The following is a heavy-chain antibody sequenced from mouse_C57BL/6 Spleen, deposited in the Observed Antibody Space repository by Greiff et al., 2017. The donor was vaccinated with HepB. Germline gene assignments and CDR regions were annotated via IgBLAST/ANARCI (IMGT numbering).Heavy chain of an antibody. Sequence: QVHVKQPGAELVKPGASVKLSCKASGYTFTSYWMHWVKQRPGQGLEWIGMIHPNSGSTNYNEKFKSKATLTVDKSSSTAYMQLSSLTSEDSAVYYCARSGGYVPFDYWGQGTTLTVSS. V-gene: IGHV1-64*01. CDR1: GYTFTSYW. D-gene: IGHD2-2*01. J-gene: IGHJ2*01. CDR3: ARSGGYVPFDY. CDR2: IHPNSGST.